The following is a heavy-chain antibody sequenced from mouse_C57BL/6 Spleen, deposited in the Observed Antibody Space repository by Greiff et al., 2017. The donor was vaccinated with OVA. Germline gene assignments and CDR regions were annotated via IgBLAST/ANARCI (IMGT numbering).Heavy chain of an antibody. CDR1: GFNIKDDY. Sequence: VQLQQSGAELVRPGASVKLSCTASGFNIKDDYMHWVKQRPEQGLEWIGWIDPENGDTEYASKFQGKATITADTSSNTAYLQLSSLTSEDTAVYYCTTVSNLDYWGQGTTLTVSS. V-gene: IGHV14-4*01. CDR2: IDPENGDT. J-gene: IGHJ2*01. D-gene: IGHD2-5*01. CDR3: TTVSNLDY.